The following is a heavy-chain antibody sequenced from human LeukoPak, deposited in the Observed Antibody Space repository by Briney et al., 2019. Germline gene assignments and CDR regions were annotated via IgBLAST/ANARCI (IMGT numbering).Heavy chain of an antibody. Sequence: SETLSLTCTVSGGSISSYYWSWIRQPPGKGLEWIGYIYYSGSTNYNPSLKSRVTISVDTSKNQFSLKLSSVTAADTAVYYCARGYGDYAINKFDYWGQGTLVTVSS. CDR1: GGSISSYY. CDR3: ARGYGDYAINKFDY. CDR2: IYYSGST. J-gene: IGHJ4*02. D-gene: IGHD4-17*01. V-gene: IGHV4-59*01.